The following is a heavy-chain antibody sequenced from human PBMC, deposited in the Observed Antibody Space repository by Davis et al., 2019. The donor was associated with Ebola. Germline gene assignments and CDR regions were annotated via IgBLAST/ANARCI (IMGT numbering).Heavy chain of an antibody. J-gene: IGHJ6*03. CDR3: ARDLRYDSSGSDYYFYMDV. CDR2: IYYSGST. D-gene: IGHD3-22*01. Sequence: PSETLSLTCTVSGGSISRGGSYWSWVRQVPGKGLEWIGYIYYSGSTYYKPSRKSRVTISLDTSKNQFSLNLSSVTAADTAVYYCARDLRYDSSGSDYYFYMDVWGKGTTVTVSS. V-gene: IGHV4-31*03. CDR1: GGSISRGGSY.